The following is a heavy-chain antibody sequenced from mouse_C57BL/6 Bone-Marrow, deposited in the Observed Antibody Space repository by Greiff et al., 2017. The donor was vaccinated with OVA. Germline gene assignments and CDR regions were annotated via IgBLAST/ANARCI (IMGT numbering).Heavy chain of an antibody. D-gene: IGHD2-14*01. CDR3: AREGRYPAWFAY. V-gene: IGHV1-55*01. CDR1: GYTFTSYW. J-gene: IGHJ3*01. Sequence: QVQLQQPGAELVKPGASVKMSCKASGYTFTSYWITWVKQRPGQGLEWIGDIYPGSGSINYNEKFKSKATLTVDTSSSTAYMQLSSLTSEDSAVYYCAREGRYPAWFAYWGQGTLVTVSA. CDR2: IYPGSGSI.